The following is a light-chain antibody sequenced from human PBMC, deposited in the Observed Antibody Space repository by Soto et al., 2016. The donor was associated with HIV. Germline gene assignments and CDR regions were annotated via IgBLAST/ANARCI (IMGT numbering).Light chain of an antibody. CDR3: MQSVQTPLT. J-gene: IGKJ4*01. Sequence: IVMTQTPVSLSVTPGQPASISCKSSQSLLHSDGKTYLYWYLQKPGQSPQLLIYEVFKRFSGVPDRFSGSGSGTDFTLKISRVEAEDVGIYYCMQSVQTPLTFGGGTKVEIK. CDR1: QSLLHSDGKTY. V-gene: IGKV2D-29*02. CDR2: EVF.